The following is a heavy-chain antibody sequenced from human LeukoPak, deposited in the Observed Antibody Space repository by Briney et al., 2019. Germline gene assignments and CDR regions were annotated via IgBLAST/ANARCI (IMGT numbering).Heavy chain of an antibody. D-gene: IGHD2-21*01. J-gene: IGHJ4*02. CDR3: ARGGIPDY. Sequence: SQTLSLTCTVSGGSISSGSYYWSWIRQPAGKGREWIGRIYTSGTPNYNPSLKSRVTISEDTSRNQFALKLSSVTAADTAVYYCARGGIPDYWGQGILVSVSS. V-gene: IGHV4-61*02. CDR2: IYTSGTP. CDR1: GGSISSGSYY.